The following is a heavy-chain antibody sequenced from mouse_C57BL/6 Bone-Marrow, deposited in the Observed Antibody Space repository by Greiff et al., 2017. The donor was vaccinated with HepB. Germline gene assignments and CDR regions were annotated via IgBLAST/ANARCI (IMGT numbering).Heavy chain of an antibody. CDR3: ARNIYYGSSTDFDY. D-gene: IGHD1-1*01. CDR1: GYSFTGYF. V-gene: IGHV1-20*01. CDR2: INPYNGDT. Sequence: EVNVVESGPELVKPGDSVKISCKASGYSFTGYFMNWVMQSHGKSLEWIGRINPYNGDTFYNQKFKGKATLTVDKSSSTAHMELRSLTSEDSAVYYCARNIYYGSSTDFDYWGQGTTLTVSS. J-gene: IGHJ2*01.